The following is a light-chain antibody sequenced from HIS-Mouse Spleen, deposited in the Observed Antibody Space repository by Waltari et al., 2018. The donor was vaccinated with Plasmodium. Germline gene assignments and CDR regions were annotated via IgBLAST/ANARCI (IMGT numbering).Light chain of an antibody. CDR1: ALPTQY. CDR2: KDS. V-gene: IGLV3-25*03. Sequence: SYELTQPPSVSVSPGQTARITCSGDALPTQYAYWYQQKPGQAPVLVIYKDSERPSGIPERFSGSSSGTTVTLTISGAQAEDEADYYCQSADSSGTYRVFGGGTKLTVL. CDR3: QSADSSGTYRV. J-gene: IGLJ2*01.